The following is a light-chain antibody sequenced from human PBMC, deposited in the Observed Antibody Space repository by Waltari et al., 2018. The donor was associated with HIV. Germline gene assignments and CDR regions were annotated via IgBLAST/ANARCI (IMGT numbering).Light chain of an antibody. Sequence: EIVMTQSPATLSVSPGERATLPCRASQSVSSNLAWYQQKPGQAPRLLIYGASTRATGIPARFSGSGSGTEVTLTISSLQSEDFAVYYCQQYNNWPFFGQGTRLEIK. CDR1: QSVSSN. J-gene: IGKJ5*01. CDR3: QQYNNWPF. V-gene: IGKV3-15*01. CDR2: GAS.